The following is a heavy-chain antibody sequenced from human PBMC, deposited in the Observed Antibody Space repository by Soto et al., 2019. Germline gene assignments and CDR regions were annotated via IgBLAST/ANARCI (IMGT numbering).Heavy chain of an antibody. V-gene: IGHV3-23*01. Sequence: GGSLRLSCAASGFTFSTSAMSWVRQAPGKGLEWVSTISGSGGSTYYADSVKGRFTISRDISKNTLYLQMNSLRAEDTAVYYCAKDRWSEGRGSFAHGARGTLLPVSS. CDR2: ISGSGGST. J-gene: IGHJ4*02. D-gene: IGHD3-10*01. CDR1: GFTFSTSA. CDR3: AKDRWSEGRGSFAH.